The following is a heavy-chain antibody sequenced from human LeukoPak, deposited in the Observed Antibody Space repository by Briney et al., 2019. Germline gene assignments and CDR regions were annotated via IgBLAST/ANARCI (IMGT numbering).Heavy chain of an antibody. Sequence: PSETLSLTCAVYGVSFSGYYWSWIRQPPGKGLEWIGEINHSGSTNYNPSLKSRVTISVDTSKNQFSLKLSSVTAADTAVYYCARVRIFGVVKYYYYGMDVWGQGTTVTVSS. CDR2: INHSGST. V-gene: IGHV4-34*01. D-gene: IGHD3-3*01. CDR1: GVSFSGYY. CDR3: ARVRIFGVVKYYYYGMDV. J-gene: IGHJ6*02.